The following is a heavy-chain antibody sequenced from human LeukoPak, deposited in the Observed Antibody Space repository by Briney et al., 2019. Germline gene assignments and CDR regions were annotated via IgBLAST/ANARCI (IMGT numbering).Heavy chain of an antibody. CDR2: IYYSGST. D-gene: IGHD5-24*01. Sequence: SETLSLTCTVSGYSISSSYYWSWIRQPPGKGLEWIGYIYYSGSTYYNPSLKSRVTISVDTSKNQFSLKLSSVTAADTAVYYCARGSEMATTPWGQGTLVTVSS. J-gene: IGHJ5*02. V-gene: IGHV4-38-2*02. CDR1: GYSISSSYY. CDR3: ARGSEMATTP.